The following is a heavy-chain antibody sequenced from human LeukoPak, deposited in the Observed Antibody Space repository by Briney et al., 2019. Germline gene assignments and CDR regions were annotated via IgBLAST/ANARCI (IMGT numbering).Heavy chain of an antibody. CDR1: GGTFSSYA. CDR2: INHSGST. D-gene: IGHD3-16*01. Sequence: SCKASGGTFSSYAISWIRQPPGKGLEWIGEINHSGSTNYNPSLKSRVTISVDTSKNQFSLKLSSVTAADTAVYYCARRWVYDKRAFDVRGQGTMVTVSS. CDR3: ARRWVYDKRAFDV. V-gene: IGHV4-34*01. J-gene: IGHJ3*01.